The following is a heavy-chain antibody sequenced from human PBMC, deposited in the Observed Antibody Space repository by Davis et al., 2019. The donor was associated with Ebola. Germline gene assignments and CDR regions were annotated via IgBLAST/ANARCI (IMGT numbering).Heavy chain of an antibody. CDR1: GFTVSSNY. Sequence: GESLKISCAASGFTVSSNYMSWVRQAPGKGLEWVSVIYSGGSTYYADSVKGRFTISRDNSKNTLYLQMNSLRAEDTAVHYCARALSSSWFEFDYWGQGTLVTVSS. J-gene: IGHJ4*02. V-gene: IGHV3-53*01. D-gene: IGHD6-13*01. CDR3: ARALSSSWFEFDY. CDR2: IYSGGST.